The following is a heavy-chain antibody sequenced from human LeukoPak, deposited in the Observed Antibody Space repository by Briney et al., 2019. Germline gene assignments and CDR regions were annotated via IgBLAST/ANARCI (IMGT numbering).Heavy chain of an antibody. CDR2: IWYDGSNK. CDR3: ARFEWAGAAAGTFDY. V-gene: IGHV3-33*01. CDR1: GFTFSSYG. Sequence: GRSLRLSCAASGFTFSSYGMHWVRQAPGKGLEWVAVIWYDGSNKYYADSVKGRFTISRDNSKNTLYLQMNSLRAEDPAVYYCARFEWAGAAAGTFDYWGQGTLVTVSS. J-gene: IGHJ4*02. D-gene: IGHD6-13*01.